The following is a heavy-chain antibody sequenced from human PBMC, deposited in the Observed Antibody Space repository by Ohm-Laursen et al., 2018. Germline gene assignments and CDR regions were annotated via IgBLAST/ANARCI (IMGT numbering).Heavy chain of an antibody. D-gene: IGHD3-16*01. V-gene: IGHV4-34*01. J-gene: IGHJ4*02. Sequence: GTLSLTCALSGAPFGDFYWSWIRLSPGKGLAWIGEVHQSGSTNYHPSLKRPVTISVDTSKNQFFLRLTSVTAADTGVYFCARGYDALTKYYFDFWGQGTLVTVSS. CDR2: VHQSGST. CDR1: GAPFGDFY. CDR3: ARGYDALTKYYFDF.